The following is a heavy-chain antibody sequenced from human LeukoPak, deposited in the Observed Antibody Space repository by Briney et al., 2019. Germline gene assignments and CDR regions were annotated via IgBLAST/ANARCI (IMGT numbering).Heavy chain of an antibody. CDR3: ARALVGGVRRRGWFDP. V-gene: IGHV4-31*03. CDR1: GGSISSGGYY. CDR2: IYYSGST. D-gene: IGHD2-8*02. Sequence: SETLSLTCTVSGGSISSGGYYWSWIRQHPGKGLEWIGYIYYSGSTYYNPSPKSRVTISVDTSKNQFSLKLSSVTAAGTAVYYCARALVGGVRRRGWFDPWGQGTLVTVSS. J-gene: IGHJ5*02.